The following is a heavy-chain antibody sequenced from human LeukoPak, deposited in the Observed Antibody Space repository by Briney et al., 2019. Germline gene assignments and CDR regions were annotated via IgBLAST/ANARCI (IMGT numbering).Heavy chain of an antibody. Sequence: PGRSLRLSCAASGFTFSSYGMRWVRQAPGKGLEWVAVIWYDGSNKYYADSVKGRFTISRDNSKNTLYLQMNSLRAEDTAVYYCAKATDYDFWSGYYSAPLEYYYMDVWGKGTTVTVSS. CDR3: AKATDYDFWSGYYSAPLEYYYMDV. J-gene: IGHJ6*03. CDR2: IWYDGSNK. CDR1: GFTFSSYG. V-gene: IGHV3-33*06. D-gene: IGHD3-3*01.